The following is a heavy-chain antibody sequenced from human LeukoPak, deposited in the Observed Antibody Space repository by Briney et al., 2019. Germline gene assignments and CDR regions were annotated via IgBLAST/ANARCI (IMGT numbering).Heavy chain of an antibody. CDR1: GGSISSYY. D-gene: IGHD1/OR15-1a*01. CDR3: VTNAGTAAFDALDV. CDR2: IYYSGST. J-gene: IGHJ3*01. V-gene: IGHV4-59*01. Sequence: PSETLSLTCTVSGGSISSYYWSWIRQPPGKGLEWIGYIYYSGSTNYNPSLKGRVTISKDTSKNQFSLKLNSVTAADTAVYYCVTNAGTAAFDALDVWGRGTLVTVST.